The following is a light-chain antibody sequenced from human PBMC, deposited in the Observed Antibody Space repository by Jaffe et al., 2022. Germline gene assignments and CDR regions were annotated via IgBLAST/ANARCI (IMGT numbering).Light chain of an antibody. CDR1: QSLVYSDGNTY. CDR2: WVS. V-gene: IGKV2-30*01. CDR3: MQSIHWPLT. Sequence: DVVMTQSPLSLPVTLGQPASISCRSSQSLVYSDGNTYLNWFQQRPGRSPRRLIYWVSNRDSGVPDRFSGSGSGTDFTLKISRVEAEDVGIYYCMQSIHWPLTFGQGTKVEIK. J-gene: IGKJ1*01.